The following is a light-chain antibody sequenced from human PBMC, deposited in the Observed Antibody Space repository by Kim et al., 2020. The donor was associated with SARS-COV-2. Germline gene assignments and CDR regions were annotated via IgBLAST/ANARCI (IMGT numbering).Light chain of an antibody. CDR3: AAWDDSLNGPVV. V-gene: IGLV1-44*01. CDR1: SSNIGSNT. CDR2: SNN. J-gene: IGLJ2*01. Sequence: QRVPISCSGSSSNIGSNTVNWYQQHPGTAPKLLIYSNNQRPSGVPDRFSGSKSGTSASLAISGLQSEDEADYYCAAWDDSLNGPVVFGGGTQLTVL.